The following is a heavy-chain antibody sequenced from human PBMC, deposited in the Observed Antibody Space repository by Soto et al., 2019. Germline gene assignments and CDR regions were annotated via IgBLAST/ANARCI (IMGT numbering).Heavy chain of an antibody. J-gene: IGHJ4*02. CDR1: GGSFSGYY. Sequence: PSETLSLTCAVYGGSFSGYYWSWIRQPPGKGLEWIGEINHSGSTNYNPSLKSRVTISVDTSKNQFSLKLSSVTAADTAVYYCARYRNSGYYCNWGQGTLVTVSS. D-gene: IGHD3-22*01. CDR2: INHSGST. V-gene: IGHV4-34*01. CDR3: ARYRNSGYYCN.